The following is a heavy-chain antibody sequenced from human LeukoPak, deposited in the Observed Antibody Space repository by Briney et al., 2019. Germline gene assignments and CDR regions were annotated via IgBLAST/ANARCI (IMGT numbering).Heavy chain of an antibody. CDR2: INPSGGST. D-gene: IGHD2-2*01. V-gene: IGHV1-46*01. J-gene: IGHJ5*02. CDR1: GYTFTSYY. CDR3: ARDAGYCSSTSCYGGSWIDP. Sequence: SVKVFCKASGYTFTSYYMHWVRHAPAQGLEWMVIINPSGGSTSYAQKFQGRVTMTRDTSTSTVYMELSSLRSEDTAVYYCARDAGYCSSTSCYGGSWIDPWGQGTLVTVSS.